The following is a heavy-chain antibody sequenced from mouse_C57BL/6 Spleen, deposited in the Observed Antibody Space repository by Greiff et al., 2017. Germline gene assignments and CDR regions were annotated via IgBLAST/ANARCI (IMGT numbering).Heavy chain of an antibody. CDR2: IDPSDSYT. CDR3: ARVDYYGSSYNAY. Sequence: QVQLQQSGAELVKPGASVKLSCKASGYTFTSYWMQWVKQRPGQGLEWIGEIDPSDSYTNYNQKFKGKATLTVDTSSSTAYMQLSSLTSEDSAVYYCARVDYYGSSYNAYWGQGTLVTVSA. J-gene: IGHJ3*01. D-gene: IGHD1-1*01. CDR1: GYTFTSYW. V-gene: IGHV1-50*01.